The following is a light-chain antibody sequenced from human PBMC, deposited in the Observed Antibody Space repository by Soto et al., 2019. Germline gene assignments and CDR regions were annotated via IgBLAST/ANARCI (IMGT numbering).Light chain of an antibody. V-gene: IGKV1-39*01. CDR2: AAS. Sequence: DLQMTQSPSSLSASVGDRVTITCRASQSISSYLNWYQQKPGKAPKLLIYAASSLQSGVPSRFSGSGSGTEFTLTISSLQPEDFATYYCQQSYSTSHTFGQGTKLEIK. J-gene: IGKJ2*01. CDR3: QQSYSTSHT. CDR1: QSISSY.